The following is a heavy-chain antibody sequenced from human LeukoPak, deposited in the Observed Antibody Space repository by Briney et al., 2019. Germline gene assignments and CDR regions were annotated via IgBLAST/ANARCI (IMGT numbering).Heavy chain of an antibody. V-gene: IGHV3-23*01. Sequence: GGSLGLSCAASGFTFSNYAMYWVRQAPGKGLEWVSGLSAGGDFTYYADSVKGRFTISRDNSKNTLYMDMNSLRAEDTAVYYCAKRGNTISFFDPWGQGTLVTVSS. CDR2: LSAGGDFT. CDR1: GFTFSNYA. D-gene: IGHD1-1*01. CDR3: AKRGNTISFFDP. J-gene: IGHJ5*02.